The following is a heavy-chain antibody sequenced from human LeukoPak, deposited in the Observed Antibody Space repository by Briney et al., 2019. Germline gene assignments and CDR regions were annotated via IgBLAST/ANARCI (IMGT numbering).Heavy chain of an antibody. V-gene: IGHV1-46*01. CDR3: ARGLNYYDSSGYYWAY. D-gene: IGHD3-22*01. CDR1: GYTFTSYY. J-gene: IGHJ4*02. CDR2: INPSGGST. Sequence: ASVKVSCKASGYTFTSYYMYWVRQAPGQGLEWMGIINPSGGSTSYAQKFQGRVTMTRDTSTSTVYMELSSLRSEDTAVYYCARGLNYYDSSGYYWAYWGQGTLVTVSS.